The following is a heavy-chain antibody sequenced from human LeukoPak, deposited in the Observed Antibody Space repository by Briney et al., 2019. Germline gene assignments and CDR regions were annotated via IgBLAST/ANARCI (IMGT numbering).Heavy chain of an antibody. Sequence: PGPSQRLSCAVSVFTFSIHRVLWARHYLGIWLVWVSRINTGGSSTTYADSVKGRFTISRDNAKNTLYLQMNSLRAEDTAVYYCARSNQADDYWGQGTLVTVSS. CDR3: ARSNQADDY. J-gene: IGHJ4*02. V-gene: IGHV3-74*01. CDR1: VFTFSIHR. D-gene: IGHD4-11*01. CDR2: INTGGSST.